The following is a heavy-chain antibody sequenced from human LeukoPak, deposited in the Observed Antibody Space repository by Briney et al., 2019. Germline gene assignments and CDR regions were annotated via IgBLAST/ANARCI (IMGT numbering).Heavy chain of an antibody. CDR3: AKAGTDGLTHNNYYMDV. CDR2: INSDGDGT. Sequence: PGGSLRLSCAASGFTFGKFAMRWVRQVPGKGLEWVSAINSDGDGTYYADSVKGRFIITRDNSENTVYLQMNNLRAEDTALYFCAKAGTDGLTHNNYYMDVWGKGTTVTVSS. V-gene: IGHV3-23*01. CDR1: GFTFGKFA. J-gene: IGHJ6*03. D-gene: IGHD5-24*01.